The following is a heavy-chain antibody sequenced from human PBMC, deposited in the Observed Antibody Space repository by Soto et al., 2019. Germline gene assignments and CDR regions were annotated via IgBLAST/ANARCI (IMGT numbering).Heavy chain of an antibody. V-gene: IGHV3-23*01. CDR2: ISGAGGST. Sequence: EVQLLESGGGLVQPGGSLRLSCAASGFTFINYAMSWVRQAPGKGLEWVSSISGAGGSTYYADSVKGRFTISRDNSKNTLYLQVNSLRADATAVYYCAKGSGYDYTYYYHCYMDVWGKGTTVTVSS. CDR1: GFTFINYA. J-gene: IGHJ6*03. CDR3: AKGSGYDYTYYYHCYMDV. D-gene: IGHD5-12*01.